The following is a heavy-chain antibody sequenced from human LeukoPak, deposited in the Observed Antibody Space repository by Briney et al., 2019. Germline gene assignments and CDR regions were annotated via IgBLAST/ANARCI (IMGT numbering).Heavy chain of an antibody. Sequence: PGGSLRLSCAASGFTFSSYAMTWVRQAPGKGLEWVSVISASGGNTFYADSVKGRFTISRGDSKNTLYVQMSSLRAEDTAVYYCARSLKWNLVGFDYWGQGTLVTVSS. D-gene: IGHD1-1*01. J-gene: IGHJ4*02. CDR1: GFTFSSYA. CDR3: ARSLKWNLVGFDY. CDR2: ISASGGNT. V-gene: IGHV3-23*01.